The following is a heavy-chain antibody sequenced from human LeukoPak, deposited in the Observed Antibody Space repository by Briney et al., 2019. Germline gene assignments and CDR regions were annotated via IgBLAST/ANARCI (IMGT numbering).Heavy chain of an antibody. D-gene: IGHD5-18*01. CDR2: IVPIFGTS. CDR1: GGTFSSYT. Sequence: GASVKVSCKASGGTFSSYTLSWVRQAPGQELEWMGGIVPIFGTSNYAQKFQGRVTITTDESTSTAYMELSSLRSEDTAVYYCARGTTGYSYGPFDYWGQGTLVTVSA. CDR3: ARGTTGYSYGPFDY. J-gene: IGHJ4*02. V-gene: IGHV1-69*05.